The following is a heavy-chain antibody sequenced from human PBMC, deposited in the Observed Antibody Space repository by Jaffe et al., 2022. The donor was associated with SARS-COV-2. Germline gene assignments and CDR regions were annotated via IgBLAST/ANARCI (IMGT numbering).Heavy chain of an antibody. CDR2: TYYRSKWYN. Sequence: QVQLQQSGPGLVKPSQTLSLTCAISGDSVSSNSAAWNWIRQSPSRGLEWLGRTYYRSKWYNDYAVSVKSRITINPDTSKNQFSLQLNSVTPEDTAVYYCARGAYCGGDCYPYYYYGMDVWGQGTTVTVSS. V-gene: IGHV6-1*01. J-gene: IGHJ6*02. D-gene: IGHD2-21*02. CDR3: ARGAYCGGDCYPYYYYGMDV. CDR1: GDSVSSNSAA.